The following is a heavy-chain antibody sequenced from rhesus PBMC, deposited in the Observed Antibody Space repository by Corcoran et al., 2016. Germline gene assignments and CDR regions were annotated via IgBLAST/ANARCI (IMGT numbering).Heavy chain of an antibody. CDR2: KNGSGGTP. Sequence: QVQLQESGPGLVKPSETLSLTCAVSGGSISGYYWSWIRQPPGKGLEWIGRKNGSGGTPDYNPTRKRRVTMSTDTSKNQFALKRSSVTAADTAVYYCARRPWESSGSVYFDYWGQGVLVTVSS. V-gene: IGHV4-160*01. J-gene: IGHJ4*01. CDR3: ARRPWESSGSVYFDY. CDR1: GGSISGYY. D-gene: IGHD6-13*01.